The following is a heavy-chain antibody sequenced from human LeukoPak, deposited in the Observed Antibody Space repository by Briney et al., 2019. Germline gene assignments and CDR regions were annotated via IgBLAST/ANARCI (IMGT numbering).Heavy chain of an antibody. Sequence: ASVKVSCKASGYTFTSYYMHWVRQAPGQGLEWMGIINPSGGSTSYAQKFQGRVTMTRDTSTSTVYMELSSLRSEDTAVYYCARYVAGTSYYYYGMDVWGQGTTVTVSS. V-gene: IGHV1-46*01. D-gene: IGHD1-14*01. J-gene: IGHJ6*02. CDR2: INPSGGST. CDR1: GYTFTSYY. CDR3: ARYVAGTSYYYYGMDV.